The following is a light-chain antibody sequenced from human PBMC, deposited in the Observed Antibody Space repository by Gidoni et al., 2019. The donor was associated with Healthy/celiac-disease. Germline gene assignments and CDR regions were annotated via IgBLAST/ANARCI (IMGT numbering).Light chain of an antibody. V-gene: IGLV2-23*01. CDR1: SSDVGSYNL. J-gene: IGLJ2*01. CDR3: CSYAGSNTLL. CDR2: EGT. Sequence: QSALTQPASVSGSPGQSITFSCTGTSSDVGSYNLVSWYQQHPGKAPKLLIYEGTKRPSGVSNRFSGSKSGNTASLTISGLQAEDEADYYCCSYAGSNTLLFGGGTKLTVL.